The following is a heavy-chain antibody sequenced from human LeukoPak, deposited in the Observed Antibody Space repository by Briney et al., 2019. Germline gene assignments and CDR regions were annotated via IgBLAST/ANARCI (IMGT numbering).Heavy chain of an antibody. V-gene: IGHV3-21*01. J-gene: IGHJ5*02. CDR1: GFTFSSYS. CDR3: ARDKETHCDILTGTNWFHP. Sequence: PGGPLRLSCAASGFTFSSYSMNWVRQAPGKGLEWVSSISSSSSYIYYADSVKGRFTISRDNAKNSLYLQMNSLRAEDTAVYYCARDKETHCDILTGTNWFHPWGPGTLVTVSS. D-gene: IGHD3-9*01. CDR2: ISSSSSYI.